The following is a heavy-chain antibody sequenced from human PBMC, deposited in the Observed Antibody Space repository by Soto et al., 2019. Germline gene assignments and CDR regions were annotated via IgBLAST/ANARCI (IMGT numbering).Heavy chain of an antibody. CDR3: ARADRSGGIIVVVAASHYYYYMAV. Sequence: QVQLVQSGAEVKKPGASVKVSCKASGYTFTSYDINWVRQATGQGHEWMGWMNPNSGNTGCAQKFQGRVTMTRNTSISTACMELRSLSSEDTAVYYCARADRSGGIIVVVAASHYYYYMAVWGKGTTVTVSS. V-gene: IGHV1-8*01. D-gene: IGHD2-15*01. CDR2: MNPNSGNT. CDR1: GYTFTSYD. J-gene: IGHJ6*03.